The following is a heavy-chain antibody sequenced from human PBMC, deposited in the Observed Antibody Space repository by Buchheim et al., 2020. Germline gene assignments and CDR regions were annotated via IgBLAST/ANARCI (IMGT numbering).Heavy chain of an antibody. D-gene: IGHD3-16*02. Sequence: QVQLQESGPGLVKPSETLSLTCIVSGGSISTYYWSWIRQPPGKGLEWIGYGYYSGNTNYNPSLKSRVTIPVDTSKNEFFLKLNSVTAADTAVYYCARGGVGEFSFFPYWGRGTL. V-gene: IGHV4-59*01. CDR1: GGSISTYY. J-gene: IGHJ4*02. CDR3: ARGGVGEFSFFPY. CDR2: GYYSGNT.